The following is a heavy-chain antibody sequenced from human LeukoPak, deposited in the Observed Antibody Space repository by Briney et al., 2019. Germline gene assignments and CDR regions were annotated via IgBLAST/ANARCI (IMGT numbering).Heavy chain of an antibody. CDR2: ISSSSSYI. CDR1: GFTFSSYS. D-gene: IGHD2-2*01. CDR3: ARDGSRGYFDY. J-gene: IGHJ4*02. Sequence: GGSLRLSCAASGFTFSSYSMNWVRQAPGKGLEWVSSISSSSSYIYYADSVKGRFTISRDHAKNSLYLQMNSLRAEDTDVYYCARDGSRGYFDYWGQGTLVTVSS. V-gene: IGHV3-21*01.